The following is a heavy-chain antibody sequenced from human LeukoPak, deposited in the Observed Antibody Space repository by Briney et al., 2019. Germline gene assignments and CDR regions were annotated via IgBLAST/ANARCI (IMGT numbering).Heavy chain of an antibody. J-gene: IGHJ4*02. D-gene: IGHD3-10*01. CDR2: IYYSGST. Sequence: SETLSLTCTVSGGSISSYYWSWIRQPPGKGLEWIGYIYYSGSTNYNPSLKSRVTISVDTSKNQFSLKLSSVTAAGTAVYYCARSNYYGSGSYRDWGQGTLVTVSS. CDR1: GGSISSYY. CDR3: ARSNYYGSGSYRD. V-gene: IGHV4-59*01.